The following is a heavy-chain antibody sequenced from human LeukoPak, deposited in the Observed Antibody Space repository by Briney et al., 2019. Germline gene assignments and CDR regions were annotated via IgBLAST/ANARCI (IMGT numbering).Heavy chain of an antibody. V-gene: IGHV3-33*08. CDR1: GLIFSTYA. CDR3: ARDAQRGFDYSNSLKY. D-gene: IGHD4-11*01. CDR2: IWSDGSNR. J-gene: IGHJ4*01. Sequence: GGSLRLSCAASGLIFSTYAMHWVRQAPGKGLEWVAVIWSDGSNRFYAGSVKGRFTISRDNSQNTVFLQMNSLRAEDTAMYYCARDAQRGFDYSNSLKYWGHGILVTVSS.